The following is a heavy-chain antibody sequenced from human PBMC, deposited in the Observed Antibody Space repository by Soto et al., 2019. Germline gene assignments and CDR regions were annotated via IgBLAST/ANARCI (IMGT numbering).Heavy chain of an antibody. V-gene: IGHV3-30-3*01. J-gene: IGHJ6*02. Sequence: GGSLRLSCAASGFTFSSYAMHWVRQAPGKGLEWVAVISYDGSNKYYADSVKGRFTISRGNSKNTLYLQMNSLRAEDTAVYYYARGGGGWYPYYYGMDVWGQGTTVTVS. CDR3: ARGGGGWYPYYYGMDV. CDR1: GFTFSSYA. D-gene: IGHD6-19*01. CDR2: ISYDGSNK.